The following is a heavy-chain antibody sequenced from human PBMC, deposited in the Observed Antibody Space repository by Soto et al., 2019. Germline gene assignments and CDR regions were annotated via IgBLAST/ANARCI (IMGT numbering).Heavy chain of an antibody. CDR1: GYTFTSYG. D-gene: IGHD3-10*01. CDR3: ARDGSMVRGGIWFDP. J-gene: IGHJ5*02. V-gene: IGHV1-18*04. CDR2: ISAYNGNT. Sequence: QVQLVQSGAEVKKPGASVKVSCKASGYTFTSYGISWVRQAPGQGLEWMGWISAYNGNTNYAQKLQGRVTMTTDRSTSTAYMEVRSLRSDDPAVYYGARDGSMVRGGIWFDPWGQGTLVTVSS.